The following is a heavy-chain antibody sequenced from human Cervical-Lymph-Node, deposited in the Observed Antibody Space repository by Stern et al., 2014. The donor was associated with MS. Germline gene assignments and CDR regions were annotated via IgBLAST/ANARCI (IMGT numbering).Heavy chain of an antibody. CDR1: GFPMCYHA. J-gene: IGHJ4*02. CDR3: ARGGAVATSDYYFDY. Sequence: VQLVESGGGVVQPGRALRLSCAASGFPMCYHAMHWVRPATGKVLEWLPVASYDGSDKNDADSVKGRFTISRDNSRNTLYLQMNSLRVDDTAVYYCARGGAVATSDYYFDYWGQGILVTVSS. CDR2: ASYDGSDK. D-gene: IGHD5-12*01. V-gene: IGHV3-30*01.